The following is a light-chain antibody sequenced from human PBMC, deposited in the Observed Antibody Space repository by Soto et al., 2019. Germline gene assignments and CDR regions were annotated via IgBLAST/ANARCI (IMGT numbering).Light chain of an antibody. Sequence: DIVMTQSPDSLAVSLGERATINCKSSQTILYSSNNKNYLAWYQQKPGQPPKLLIYWASTRESGVPDWFSGSGSGTDFTLTISSLQAEDVAVYYCQQYYSTAYTFGQGTKLEIK. CDR2: WAS. CDR3: QQYYSTAYT. V-gene: IGKV4-1*01. CDR1: QTILYSSNNKNY. J-gene: IGKJ2*01.